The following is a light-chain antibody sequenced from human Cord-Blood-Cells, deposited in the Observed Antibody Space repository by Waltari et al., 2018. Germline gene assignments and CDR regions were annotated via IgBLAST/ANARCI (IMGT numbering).Light chain of an antibody. CDR1: SSDVGGYNL. J-gene: IGLJ2*01. CDR2: EVS. V-gene: IGLV2-23*02. CDR3: CSYAGSSTLV. Sequence: QSALTQPASVSGSPGQSITISCTGTSSDVGGYNLVSWYQQHPGKAPKLIIYEVSKRPSGVSNRFSGSKSGNTASLTISGLQAEDEADYYCCSYAGSSTLVFGGGTKLTVL.